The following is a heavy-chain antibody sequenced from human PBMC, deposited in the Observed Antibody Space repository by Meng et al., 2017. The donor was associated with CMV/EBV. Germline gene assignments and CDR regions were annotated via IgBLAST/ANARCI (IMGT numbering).Heavy chain of an antibody. V-gene: IGHV4-34*01. Sequence: SETLSLTCSVSGDSIRNYYWSWIRQPPGKGLEWIGEINHSGSTNYNPSLKSRVTISVDTSKNQFSLKLSSVTAADTAVYYCARVFPRRSDYYYYYYGMDVWGQGTTVTVSS. J-gene: IGHJ6*02. CDR1: GDSIRNYY. CDR3: ARVFPRRSDYYYYYYGMDV. D-gene: IGHD3-3*01. CDR2: INHSGST.